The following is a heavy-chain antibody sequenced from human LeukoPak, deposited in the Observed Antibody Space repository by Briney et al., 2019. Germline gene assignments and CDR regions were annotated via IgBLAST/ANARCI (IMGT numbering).Heavy chain of an antibody. CDR1: GYTFTNYA. D-gene: IGHD3-16*02. Sequence: GASVKVSCKASGYTFTNYAITWVRQAPGQGPEWMGWISPYNGDRRDALKFQDRVTMTTDTSTTTAYMGLRSLRSGDTAVYYCARLRLGELSLGFDPWGQGTLVTVSS. CDR3: ARLRLGELSLGFDP. J-gene: IGHJ5*02. V-gene: IGHV1-18*01. CDR2: ISPYNGDR.